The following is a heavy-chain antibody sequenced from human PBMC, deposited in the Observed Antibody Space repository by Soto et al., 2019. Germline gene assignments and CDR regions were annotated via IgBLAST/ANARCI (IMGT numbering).Heavy chain of an antibody. CDR1: GFTFSSYA. J-gene: IGHJ4*02. CDR2: ISGSGGST. D-gene: IGHD6-19*01. CDR3: AKVPLIAVAGQYFDY. V-gene: IGHV3-23*01. Sequence: EVQLLESGGGLVQPGGSLRLSCAASGFTFSSYAMSWVRQAPGKGLEWVSAISGSGGSTYYADSVKGRFTISRDNSKNTPYLQMNSLRAEDTAVYYCAKVPLIAVAGQYFDYWGQGTLVTVSS.